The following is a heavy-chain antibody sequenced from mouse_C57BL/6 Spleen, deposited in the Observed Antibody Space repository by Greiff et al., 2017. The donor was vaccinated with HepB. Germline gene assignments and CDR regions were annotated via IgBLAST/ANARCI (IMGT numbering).Heavy chain of an antibody. D-gene: IGHD4-1*01. J-gene: IGHJ2*01. V-gene: IGHV1-22*01. CDR1: GYTFTDYN. CDR3: ARTGTGTFDY. Sequence: VQLQQSGPELVKPGASVKMSCKASGYTFTDYNMHWVKQSHGKSLERIGYINPNNGGTSYNQKFKGKATLTVNKSSSTAYMELRSLTSEDSAVYYCARTGTGTFDYWGQGTTLTVSS. CDR2: INPNNGGT.